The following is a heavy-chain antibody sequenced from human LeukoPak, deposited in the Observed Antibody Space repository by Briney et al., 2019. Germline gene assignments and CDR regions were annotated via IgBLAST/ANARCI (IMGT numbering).Heavy chain of an antibody. J-gene: IGHJ4*02. Sequence: GGSLRLSCAASGFTFTPNAMNWVRQAPGKGLEWVSGIGGDGRSHYTDSVKGRFTISRDNSKNTLYLQMNSLRAEDTAIYYCAKDLHKWSGIQYGGQGTLVTVSS. CDR1: GFTFTPNA. D-gene: IGHD3-3*01. V-gene: IGHV3-23*01. CDR2: IGGDGRS. CDR3: AKDLHKWSGIQY.